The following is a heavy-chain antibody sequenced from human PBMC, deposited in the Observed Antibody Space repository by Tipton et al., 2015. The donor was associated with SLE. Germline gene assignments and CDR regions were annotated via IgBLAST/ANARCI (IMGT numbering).Heavy chain of an antibody. CDR2: INHSGST. Sequence: LRLSCTVSGDSITATNYYWGWIRQPPGKGLEWIGEINHSGSTNYNPSLKSRVIISVDTSKRQFSLKLRSVTAADTAVYYCARHAGDYAYFDSWGQGTLVTVSS. J-gene: IGHJ4*02. V-gene: IGHV4-39*07. D-gene: IGHD4-17*01. CDR1: GDSITATNYY. CDR3: ARHAGDYAYFDS.